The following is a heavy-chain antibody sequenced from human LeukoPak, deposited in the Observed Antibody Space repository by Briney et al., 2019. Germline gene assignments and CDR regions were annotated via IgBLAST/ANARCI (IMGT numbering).Heavy chain of an antibody. CDR1: GLTVSSNY. J-gene: IGHJ4*02. CDR3: ARDLVGDFDLGY. D-gene: IGHD1-26*01. CDR2: IKQDGSEK. Sequence: GGSLRLSCAASGLTVSSNYMSWVRQAPGKGLEWVANIKQDGSEKYYVDSVKGRFTISRDNAKNSLYLQMNSLRAEDTAVYYCARDLVGDFDLGYWGQGTLVTVSS. V-gene: IGHV3-7*01.